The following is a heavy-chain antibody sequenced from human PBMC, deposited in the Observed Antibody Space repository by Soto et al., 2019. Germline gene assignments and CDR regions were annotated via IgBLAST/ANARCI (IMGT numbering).Heavy chain of an antibody. CDR1: GFNFDDHV. CDR2: INWDGYSI. J-gene: IGHJ6*02. CDR3: ARSWSGSTSGRVDV. Sequence: SLRLSCVASGFNFDDHVMHWVRQVPGKGLEWVGHINWDGYSIGYGGSVRGRFSISRNNAKNTLYLQMNSLRPEDTALYFCARSWSGSTSGRVDVWGQGTTVTV. D-gene: IGHD3-3*01. V-gene: IGHV3-9*01.